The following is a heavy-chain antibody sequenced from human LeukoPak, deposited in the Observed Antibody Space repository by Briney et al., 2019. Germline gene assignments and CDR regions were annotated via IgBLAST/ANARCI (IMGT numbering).Heavy chain of an antibody. V-gene: IGHV3-43*02. Sequence: PGGSLRLSCGSSGFRFDDYAMHWFRQAPGKGLEWVSLIRGDGGGTYYADSVKGRFTISRDNRQKTLYLQMDSLRTEDTALYYCSKGGSDYYSQRNLFQSWGQGTLVTVSS. D-gene: IGHD3-22*01. J-gene: IGHJ5*02. CDR3: SKGGSDYYSQRNLFQS. CDR2: IRGDGGGT. CDR1: GFRFDDYA.